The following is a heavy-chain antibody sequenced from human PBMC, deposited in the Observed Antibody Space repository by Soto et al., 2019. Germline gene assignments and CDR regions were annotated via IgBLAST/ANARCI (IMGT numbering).Heavy chain of an antibody. J-gene: IGHJ6*02. D-gene: IGHD6-13*01. CDR2: ISGSGGST. CDR3: ARDASGYSSSWYSIYYYGMDV. Sequence: VGSLRLSCAASGFTFSSYAMSWVRQAPGKGLEWVSAISGSGGSTYYADSVKGRFTISRDNSKNTLYLQMNSLRAEDTAVYYCARDASGYSSSWYSIYYYGMDVWGQGTTVTVSS. CDR1: GFTFSSYA. V-gene: IGHV3-23*01.